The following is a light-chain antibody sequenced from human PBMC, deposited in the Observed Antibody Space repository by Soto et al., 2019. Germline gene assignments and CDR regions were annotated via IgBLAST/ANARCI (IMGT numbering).Light chain of an antibody. CDR2: GAS. CDR1: QSVSSSH. CDR3: QQYGSSPRT. V-gene: IGKV3-20*01. J-gene: IGKJ1*01. Sequence: EIVLTQSPCTLSLSTGERATLSCRASQSVSSSHLAWYQQKPGQAPRLLISGASSRATGIPDRFTGSGSGTDFTLTISRLEPEDFAVYYCQQYGSSPRTFGQGTKVDIK.